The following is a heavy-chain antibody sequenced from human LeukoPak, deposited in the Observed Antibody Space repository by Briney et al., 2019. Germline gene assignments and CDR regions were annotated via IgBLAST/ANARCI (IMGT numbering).Heavy chain of an antibody. CDR3: ARSPTGCSSTTCFYYLDY. V-gene: IGHV3-33*08. Sequence: PGGSLRLSCAASGFTFSSYGMHWVRQAPGKGLEWVAVIWFGEGSQYYADSVKGRFIISRDNSKNTLFLQMNSLRAEDTAVYYCARSPTGCSSTTCFYYLDYWGQGALVTVSS. CDR2: IWFGEGSQ. CDR1: GFTFSSYG. D-gene: IGHD2-2*01. J-gene: IGHJ4*02.